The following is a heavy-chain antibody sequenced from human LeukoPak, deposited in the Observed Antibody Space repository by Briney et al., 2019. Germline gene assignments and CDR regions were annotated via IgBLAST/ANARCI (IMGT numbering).Heavy chain of an antibody. D-gene: IGHD2-2*01. V-gene: IGHV3-7*01. Sequence: GGSLRLSCAASGFTFSSYWMSWVRQAPGKGLEWVANIKQDGSEKYCVDSVKGRFTISRDNAKNSLYLQMNSLRAEDTAVYYCARERYCSSTSCYELDYWGQGTLVTVSS. CDR2: IKQDGSEK. J-gene: IGHJ4*02. CDR3: ARERYCSSTSCYELDY. CDR1: GFTFSSYW.